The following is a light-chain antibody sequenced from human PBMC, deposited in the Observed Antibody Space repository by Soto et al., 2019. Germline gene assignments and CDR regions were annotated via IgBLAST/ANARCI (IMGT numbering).Light chain of an antibody. V-gene: IGKV3-20*01. CDR1: QSGYASY. CDR3: QHDGYPQWT. CDR2: AVS. J-gene: IGKJ1*01. Sequence: EIVLTQSPGTLSLSPGERATLSCRASQSGYASYLAWYQQKPGQPPRLLIYAVSSRGYGVPDRFSGSGSGTDCTLTISRLEPEDFAVYDGQHDGYPQWTFGQGTKVESK.